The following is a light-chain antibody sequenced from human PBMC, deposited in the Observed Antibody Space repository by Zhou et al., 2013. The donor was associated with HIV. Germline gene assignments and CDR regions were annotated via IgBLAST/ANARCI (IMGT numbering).Light chain of an antibody. Sequence: DIQMTQSPSSLSASVGDRVTITCRASQSISSYLNWYQQKPGKAPKLLIYSASNLQSGVPSRFSGSGSGTDFTLTISCLQSEDFATYYCQQYYSYPGTFGQGTKVEIK. CDR3: QQYYSYPGT. J-gene: IGKJ1*01. CDR2: SAS. V-gene: IGKV1-39*01. CDR1: QSISSY.